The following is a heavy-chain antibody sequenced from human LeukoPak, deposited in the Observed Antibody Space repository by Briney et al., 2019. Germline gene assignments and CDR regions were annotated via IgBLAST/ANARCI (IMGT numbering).Heavy chain of an antibody. CDR3: ARGYRVWSQLRPLYYFDY. D-gene: IGHD4/OR15-4a*01. J-gene: IGHJ4*02. V-gene: IGHV4-34*01. Sequence: SETLSLTCTVSGGSISSYYWSWIRQPPGKGLEWIGEINHSGSTNYNPSLKSRVTISVDTSKNQFSLKLSSVTAADTAVYYCARGYRVWSQLRPLYYFDYWGQGTLVTVSS. CDR2: INHSGST. CDR1: GGSISSYY.